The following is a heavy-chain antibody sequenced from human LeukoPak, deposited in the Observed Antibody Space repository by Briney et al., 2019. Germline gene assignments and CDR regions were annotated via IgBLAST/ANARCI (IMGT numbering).Heavy chain of an antibody. J-gene: IGHJ4*02. V-gene: IGHV1-69*05. D-gene: IGHD5-24*01. Sequence: ASVKVSCKASGNSISNYAVSWVRQAPGQGFEWMGGIIPIFGTADYAQKFQGRVTMTRDTSTSTVYMELSSLRSEDTAVYYCARGTRPDRWLQSYFDYWGQGTLVTVSS. CDR3: ARGTRPDRWLQSYFDY. CDR2: IIPIFGTA. CDR1: GNSISNYA.